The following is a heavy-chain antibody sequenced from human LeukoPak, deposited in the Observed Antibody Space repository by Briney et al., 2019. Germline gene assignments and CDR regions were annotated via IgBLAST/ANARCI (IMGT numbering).Heavy chain of an antibody. CDR2: ISSSSSYI. CDR3: ARHRGKRSRPIPNIDY. J-gene: IGHJ4*02. CDR1: GFTFSSYS. Sequence: GGSLRLSCAASGFTFSSYSMNWVRQAPGKGLEWVSSISSSSSYIYYADSVKGRFTISRDNAKNSLYLQMNSLRAEDTAVYYCARHRGKRSRPIPNIDYWGQGTLVTVSS. D-gene: IGHD2-15*01. V-gene: IGHV3-21*01.